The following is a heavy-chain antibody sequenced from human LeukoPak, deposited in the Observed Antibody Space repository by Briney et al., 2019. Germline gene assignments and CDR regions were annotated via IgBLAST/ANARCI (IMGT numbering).Heavy chain of an antibody. CDR2: INPNSGNT. Sequence: ASVKVSCKASGYTFTGYYMHWVRQAPGQGLEWMGWINPNSGNTGYAQKFQGRVTMTRNTSISTAYMELSSLRSEDTAVYYCARGRGMVRGVFDYWGQGTLVTVSS. J-gene: IGHJ4*02. V-gene: IGHV1-8*02. CDR1: GYTFTGYY. D-gene: IGHD3-10*01. CDR3: ARGRGMVRGVFDY.